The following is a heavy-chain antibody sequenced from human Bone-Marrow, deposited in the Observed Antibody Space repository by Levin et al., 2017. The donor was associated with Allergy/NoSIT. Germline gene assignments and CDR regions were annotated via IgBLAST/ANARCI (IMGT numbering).Heavy chain of an antibody. CDR2: MNPNSGNT. CDR3: ARACSSGRVPPNSSPSNSGWYFDL. V-gene: IGHV1-8*01. D-gene: IGHD6-19*01. CDR1: GYTFTSYD. Sequence: PGGSLRLSCKASGYTFTSYDINWVRQATGQGLEWMGWMNPNSGNTGYAQKFQGRVTMTRNTSISTAYMELSSLRSEDTAVYYCARACSSGRVPPNSSPSNSGWYFDLWGRGTLVTVSS. J-gene: IGHJ2*01.